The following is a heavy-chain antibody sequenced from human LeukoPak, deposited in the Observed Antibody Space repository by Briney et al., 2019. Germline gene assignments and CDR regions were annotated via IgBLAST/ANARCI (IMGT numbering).Heavy chain of an antibody. CDR2: ISAYNGNT. V-gene: IGHV1-18*01. CDR1: GYTFTSYG. J-gene: IGHJ4*02. D-gene: IGHD3-22*01. Sequence: ASVKVSCKASGYTFTSYGISWVRQAPGQGLEWMGWISAYNGNTNYAQKLQGRVTMTTDTSTSTAYMELRSLRSDDTAMYYCARGRHYYDSSGYYLDYWGQGTLVTVSS. CDR3: ARGRHYYDSSGYYLDY.